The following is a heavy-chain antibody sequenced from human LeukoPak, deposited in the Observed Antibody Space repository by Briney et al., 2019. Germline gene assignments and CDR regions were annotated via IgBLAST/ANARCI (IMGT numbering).Heavy chain of an antibody. CDR2: MNPNSGNT. CDR3: ARGGGRSRGAFDI. Sequence: GASVTVSCKASGYTFTSYDINWVRQAPGQGLEWMGWMNPNSGNTGYAQKFQGRVTITRNTSISTAYMELSSLRSEDTAVYYCARGGGRSRGAFDIWGQGTMVTVSS. V-gene: IGHV1-8*01. D-gene: IGHD2-15*01. J-gene: IGHJ3*02. CDR1: GYTFTSYD.